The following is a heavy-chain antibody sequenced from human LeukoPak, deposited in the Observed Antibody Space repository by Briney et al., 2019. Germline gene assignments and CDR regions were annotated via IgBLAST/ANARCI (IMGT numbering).Heavy chain of an antibody. CDR3: AVITIFGVVTTPTVDY. J-gene: IGHJ4*02. Sequence: PGGSLRLSCAASGFTFSSYGMHWVRQAPGKGLEWVAVIWYDGSNKYYADSVKGRFTISRDNSKNTLYLQMNSLRAEDTAVYYCAVITIFGVVTTPTVDYWGQGTLVTVSS. CDR1: GFTFSSYG. CDR2: IWYDGSNK. D-gene: IGHD3-3*01. V-gene: IGHV3-33*01.